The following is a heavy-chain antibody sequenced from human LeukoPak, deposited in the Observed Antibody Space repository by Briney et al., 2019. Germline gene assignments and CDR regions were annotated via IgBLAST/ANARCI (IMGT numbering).Heavy chain of an antibody. CDR2: IIPIFGTA. D-gene: IGHD3-9*01. CDR3: ASLLRYFDWLFAFDI. J-gene: IGHJ3*02. V-gene: IGHV1-69*13. CDR1: GGTFISYA. Sequence: ASVKVSCKASGGTFISYAISWVRQAPGQGLEWMGGIIPIFGTANYAQKFQGRVTITADESTSTAYMELSSLRSEDTAVYYCASLLRYFDWLFAFDIWGQGTMVTVSS.